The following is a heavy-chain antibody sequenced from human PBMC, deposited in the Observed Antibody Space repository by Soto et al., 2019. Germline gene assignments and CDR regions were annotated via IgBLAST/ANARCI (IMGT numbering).Heavy chain of an antibody. Sequence: QLVESGGGLVQPGGSLRISCAASGSTFGSYWMHWVRQAPGKGLVWLSRIDDDGSAVYADSVKGRFTTSRDNAKNTVYLQMNSQRDEDTAVYYCARDIPHNWFDAWGQGTLVTVSS. CDR3: ARDIPHNWFDA. CDR2: IDDDGSA. CDR1: GSTFGSYW. V-gene: IGHV3-74*01. D-gene: IGHD2-21*01. J-gene: IGHJ5*02.